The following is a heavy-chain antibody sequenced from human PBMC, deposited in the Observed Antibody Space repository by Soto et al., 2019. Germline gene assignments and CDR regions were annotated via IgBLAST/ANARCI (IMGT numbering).Heavy chain of an antibody. CDR1: GDSVSSNSAA. V-gene: IGHV6-1*01. CDR3: ARGFIAYCGGDCYSYYYYYYMDV. CDR2: TYYRTKWYN. D-gene: IGHD2-21*02. J-gene: IGHJ6*03. Sequence: KQSQTLSLTCAISGDSVSSNSAAWNWIRQSPSRGLEWLGRTYYRTKWYNDYAVSVKSRITINPDTSKNQFSLQLNSVTPEDTAVYYCARGFIAYCGGDCYSYYYYYYMDVWGKGTTVTVSS.